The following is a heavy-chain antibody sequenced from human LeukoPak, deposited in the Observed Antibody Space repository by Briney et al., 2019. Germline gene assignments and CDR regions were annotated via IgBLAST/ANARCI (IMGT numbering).Heavy chain of an antibody. CDR3: TRENILSSGYYPDY. CDR1: GGSISSGSYY. V-gene: IGHV4-61*02. Sequence: PSETLSLTCTVSGGSISSGSYYWSWIRQPAGKGLEWIGRIYTSGSTNYNPSLKSRVTISLDTSKNQFSLKLSSVTAADTAVYFCTRENILSSGYYPDYWGQGTLVTVSS. CDR2: IYTSGST. J-gene: IGHJ4*02. D-gene: IGHD3-22*01.